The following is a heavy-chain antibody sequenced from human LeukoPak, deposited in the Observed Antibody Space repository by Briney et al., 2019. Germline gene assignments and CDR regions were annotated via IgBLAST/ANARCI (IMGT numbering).Heavy chain of an antibody. V-gene: IGHV4-30-4*01. CDR2: IYYSGST. CDR1: GGSISSGDYY. J-gene: IGHJ3*02. CDR3: ARRDSSGSDDAFDI. Sequence: PSQTLSLTCTVSGGSISSGDYYWSWIRQPPGKGLEWIGYIYYSGSTNYNPSLKSRVTISVDTSKNQFSLKLSSVTAADTAVYYCARRDSSGSDDAFDIWGQGTMVTVSS. D-gene: IGHD3-22*01.